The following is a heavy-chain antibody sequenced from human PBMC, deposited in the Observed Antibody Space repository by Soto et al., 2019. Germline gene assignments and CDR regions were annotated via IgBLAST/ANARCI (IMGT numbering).Heavy chain of an antibody. CDR1: GYTFTSYA. V-gene: IGHV1-3*01. J-gene: IGHJ4*02. CDR3: ARDKGYCSDTSCPDFDY. CDR2: VIASLGMT. Sequence: ASVKVSCKASGYTFTSYAMHWVRQAPGQRLEWMGRVIASLGMTNYAKKFQGRFTIAVDTSTSTAYMELNSLRYEDTAVYYCARDKGYCSDTSCPDFDYWGQGTLVTVSS. D-gene: IGHD2-15*01.